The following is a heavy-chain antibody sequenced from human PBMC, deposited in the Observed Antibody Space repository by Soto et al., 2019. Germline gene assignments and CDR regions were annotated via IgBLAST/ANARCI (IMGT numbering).Heavy chain of an antibody. D-gene: IGHD3-3*01. Sequence: QVQLQESGPGLVKPSQTLSLTCSVSGGSISSDGYYWSWIRQHPGKGLEWIGHIYYSGSTYYNPSLKSRVTISVDTSKNQFSLKLSSVTAADTAVYYCARGSGADRADGMDVWGQGTTVTVSS. CDR3: ARGSGADRADGMDV. CDR2: IYYSGST. J-gene: IGHJ6*02. CDR1: GGSISSDGYY. V-gene: IGHV4-31*03.